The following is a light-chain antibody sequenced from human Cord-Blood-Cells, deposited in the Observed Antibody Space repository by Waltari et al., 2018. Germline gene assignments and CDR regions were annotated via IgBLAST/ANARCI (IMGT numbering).Light chain of an antibody. CDR1: QSISSY. CDR2: AAS. Sequence: IQMTQSPSSLSVSVGDRVTITCRASQSISSYLNWYQQKPGKAPKLLIYAASSLQSGVPSRFSGSGSGTDFTLTISSLQPEDFATYYCQQRSTFGGGTKVEIK. J-gene: IGKJ4*01. V-gene: IGKV1-39*01. CDR3: QQRST.